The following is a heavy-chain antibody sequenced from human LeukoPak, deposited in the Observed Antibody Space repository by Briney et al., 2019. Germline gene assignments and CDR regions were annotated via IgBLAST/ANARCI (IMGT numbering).Heavy chain of an antibody. J-gene: IGHJ4*02. Sequence: ASVKVSCKASGYTFTGYYMHWVRQAPGQGLKWMGWINPNSGGTNYAQKFQGRVTMTRDTSISTAYMELSRLRSDDTAVYYCARADLSFALVRGVSYYFDYWGQGTLVTVSS. V-gene: IGHV1-2*02. CDR2: INPNSGGT. CDR3: ARADLSFALVRGVSYYFDY. CDR1: GYTFTGYY. D-gene: IGHD3-10*01.